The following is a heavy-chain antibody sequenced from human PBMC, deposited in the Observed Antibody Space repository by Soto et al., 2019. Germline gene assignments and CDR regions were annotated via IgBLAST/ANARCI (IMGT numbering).Heavy chain of an antibody. J-gene: IGHJ4*02. CDR2: IYYSGST. D-gene: IGHD3-10*01. V-gene: IGHV4-39*01. CDR3: ARALYASSGSWGFYFDS. CDR1: GGSISSSSYY. Sequence: SETLSLTCTVSGGSISSSSYYWGWIRQPPGKGLEWIGSIYYSGSTYYNPSLKSRVTISVDTSKNQFSLKLRSVTAADTVLYYCARALYASSGSWGFYFDSWGQGALVTVSS.